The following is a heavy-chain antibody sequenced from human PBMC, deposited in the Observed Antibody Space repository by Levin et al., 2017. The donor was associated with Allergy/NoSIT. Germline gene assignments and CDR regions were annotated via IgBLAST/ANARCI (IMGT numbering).Heavy chain of an antibody. CDR1: GFPFGDYA. J-gene: IGHJ5*02. D-gene: IGHD3-10*01. V-gene: IGHV3-9*01. CDR3: AKDSGSAVRGEGFDP. CDR2: ISWNSDKI. Sequence: SGGSLRLSCAASGFPFGDYAMHWVRQAPGRGLEWVSGISWNSDKIVYADSVKGRFTISRDNAKDSLYLQMNSLRAGDTALYYCAKDSGSAVRGEGFDPWGQGTLVTVSS.